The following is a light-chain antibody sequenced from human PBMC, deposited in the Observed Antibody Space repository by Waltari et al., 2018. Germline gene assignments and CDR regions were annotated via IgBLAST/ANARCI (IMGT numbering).Light chain of an antibody. J-gene: IGKJ4*01. CDR1: QSVSGY. V-gene: IGKV3-11*01. Sequence: EIVLTQSPATVSLSPGERATLSCSASQSVSGYLAWYQQKPGQAPRLLLYDTSNRATGIPARFSGSGSGTDFTLTISSLEPEDFAGYYCQQRNNWPLTFGGGTKVEIK. CDR3: QQRNNWPLT. CDR2: DTS.